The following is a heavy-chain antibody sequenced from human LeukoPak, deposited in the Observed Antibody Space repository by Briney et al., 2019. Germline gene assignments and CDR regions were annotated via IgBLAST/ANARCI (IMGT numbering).Heavy chain of an antibody. Sequence: SETLSLTCTVSGGSISSYYWSWIRQPPGKGLEWIGYIYYSGSTNYNPSLKSRVTISVDTSKNQFSLKLSSVTAADTAVYYCVGSYYNLYFDYWGQGTLVTVSS. J-gene: IGHJ4*02. CDR2: IYYSGST. CDR3: VGSYYNLYFDY. CDR1: GGSISSYY. D-gene: IGHD3-10*01. V-gene: IGHV4-59*01.